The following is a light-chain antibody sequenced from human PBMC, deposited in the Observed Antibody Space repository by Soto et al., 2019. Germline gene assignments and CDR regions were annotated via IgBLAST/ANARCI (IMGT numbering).Light chain of an antibody. CDR1: SSDVGGYNY. CDR2: EVG. CDR3: SSYTSSSTRV. Sequence: QSALTQPRSVSGSPGQSVTISCTGTSSDVGGYNYVSWYQQHPGKAPKLMIYEVGNRPSGVSNRFSGSKSGNTASLTISGLQAEDEADYYCSSYTSSSTRVFGGGTQLTVL. V-gene: IGLV2-14*01. J-gene: IGLJ2*01.